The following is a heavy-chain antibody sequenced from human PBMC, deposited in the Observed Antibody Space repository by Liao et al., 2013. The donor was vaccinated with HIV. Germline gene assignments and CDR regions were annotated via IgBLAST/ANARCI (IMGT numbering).Heavy chain of an antibody. CDR1: GASIYSYY. V-gene: IGHV4-4*07. CDR2: IQTSGGT. D-gene: IGHD7-27*01. Sequence: QVEPQESGPRLMKPSETLSLTCAVSGASIYSYYWGWIRQPAGRGLEWIGRIQTSGGTKYNPSLKSRVIMSLDTSNNQFSLKVSSVTAADTAVYYCARTQLGIGHHDAFDIWGQGDNGHRLF. CDR3: ARTQLGIGHHDAFDI. J-gene: IGHJ3*02.